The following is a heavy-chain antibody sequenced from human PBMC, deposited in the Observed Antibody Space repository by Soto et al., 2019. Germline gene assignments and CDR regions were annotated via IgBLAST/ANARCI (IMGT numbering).Heavy chain of an antibody. CDR1: GDSITSIYH. J-gene: IGHJ3*02. D-gene: IGHD3-9*01. CDR3: ARGGSNDWQVAFDI. Sequence: SETLSLTCAVSGDSITSIYHWAWIRQSPGKGLEWIGEINHSGSNNYSPSLKSRVTMSLDTSKNQFSLKLTSVTAADTAVYYCARGGSNDWQVAFDIWGQGTMVTVSS. CDR2: INHSGSN. V-gene: IGHV4-34*01.